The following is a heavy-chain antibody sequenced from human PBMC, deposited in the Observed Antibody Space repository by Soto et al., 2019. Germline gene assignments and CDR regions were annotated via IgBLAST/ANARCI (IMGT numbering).Heavy chain of an antibody. V-gene: IGHV3-23*01. J-gene: IGHJ4*02. Sequence: GGSLRLSCAASGFTFSSYAMSWVRQAPGKGLEWVSGISGSGGSTYSADSVKGRFTISRDNSKNTLYLQMNSLRAEDTAVYYCAKDYYDSSGYFWFFDYWGQGTLVTVSS. CDR1: GFTFSSYA. D-gene: IGHD3-22*01. CDR3: AKDYYDSSGYFWFFDY. CDR2: ISGSGGST.